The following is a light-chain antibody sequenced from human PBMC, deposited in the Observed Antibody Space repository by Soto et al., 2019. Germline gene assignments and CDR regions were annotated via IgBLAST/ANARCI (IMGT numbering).Light chain of an antibody. Sequence: AIRMTQSPSSFSASTGDRVTITCRASQGISSYVAWYQQKPGKAPKLLIYAASTLQSGVQSRFSGSGSGTDFTLTISCLQSEDFATYYCQQYYSYPPFTFGPGTKVDIK. CDR1: QGISSY. CDR2: AAS. CDR3: QQYYSYPPFT. J-gene: IGKJ3*01. V-gene: IGKV1-8*01.